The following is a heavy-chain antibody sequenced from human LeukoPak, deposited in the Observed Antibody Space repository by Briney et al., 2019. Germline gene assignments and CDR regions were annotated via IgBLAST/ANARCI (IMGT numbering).Heavy chain of an antibody. J-gene: IGHJ4*02. CDR3: AKTRSMVFRYYFDY. CDR2: ISSSSSYI. CDR1: GFTFSSYS. D-gene: IGHD3/OR15-3a*01. V-gene: IGHV3-21*04. Sequence: GGSLRLSCAASGFTFSSYSMNWVRQAPGKGLEWVSSISSSSSYIYYADSVKGRFTISRGNSKNTLYLQMNSLRAEDTAVYYCAKTRSMVFRYYFDYWGQGTLVTVSS.